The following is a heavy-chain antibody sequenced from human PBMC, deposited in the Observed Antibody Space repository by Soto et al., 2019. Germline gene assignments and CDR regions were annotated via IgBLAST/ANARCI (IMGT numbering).Heavy chain of an antibody. CDR1: GGSASSGSYY. V-gene: IGHV4-61*01. J-gene: IGHJ6*02. D-gene: IGHD6-19*01. CDR3: ARDIAVAGTDGMDV. CDR2: IYYSGST. Sequence: PSETLSLTCTVSGGSASSGSYYWSWIRQPPGKGLEWIGYIYYSGSTNYNPSLKSRVTISVDTSKNQFSLKLSSVTAADTAVYYCARDIAVAGTDGMDVWGQGTTVTVSS.